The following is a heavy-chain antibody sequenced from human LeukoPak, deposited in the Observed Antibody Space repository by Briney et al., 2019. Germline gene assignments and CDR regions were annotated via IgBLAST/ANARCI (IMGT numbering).Heavy chain of an antibody. D-gene: IGHD3-3*01. J-gene: IGHJ4*02. CDR1: GGSITNNY. CDR2: THDSGNS. Sequence: SETLSLTCTVSGGSITNNYWAWIRQPPGKGLEWIGYTHDSGNSNYNPSLRSRVTISIDTSKNQFSLKLTSVTAADTAVYYCAKGVVEIFGVVIISGAYWGQGTLVTVSS. CDR3: AKGVVEIFGVVIISGAY. V-gene: IGHV4-59*13.